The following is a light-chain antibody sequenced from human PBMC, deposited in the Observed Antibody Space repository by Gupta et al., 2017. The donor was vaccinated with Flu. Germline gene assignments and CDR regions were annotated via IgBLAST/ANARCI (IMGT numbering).Light chain of an antibody. V-gene: IGKV1-39*01. CDR3: QQSYCTPGR. J-gene: IGKJ1*01. CDR2: AAS. Sequence: DIQMTQSPSSLSASVGDRVTITCRASQSISSYLNWYQQKPGKAPKLLIYAASSLQSGVPSRFSGSGSGTDFTLTISSLQPEDFATYYCQQSYCTPGRFGQGTKVEIK. CDR1: QSISSY.